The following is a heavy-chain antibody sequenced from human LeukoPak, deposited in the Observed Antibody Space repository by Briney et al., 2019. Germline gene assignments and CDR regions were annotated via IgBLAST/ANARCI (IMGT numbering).Heavy chain of an antibody. D-gene: IGHD1-1*01. J-gene: IGHJ3*02. CDR1: GGTFSSYA. CDR3: ARKLETYAFDI. V-gene: IGHV1-69*13. CDR2: INPIFGTA. Sequence: ASVKVSCKASGGTFSSYAISWVRQAPGQGLEWMGGINPIFGTANYAQKFQVRVTITADESTSTAYMELSSLRSEDTAVYYCARKLETYAFDIWGQGTMVTVSS.